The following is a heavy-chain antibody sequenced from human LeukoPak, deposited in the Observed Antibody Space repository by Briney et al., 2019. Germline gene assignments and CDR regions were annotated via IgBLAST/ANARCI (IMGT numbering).Heavy chain of an antibody. CDR3: ARDRGAGTGTVSLDY. CDR1: GFTFNNYY. J-gene: IGHJ4*02. CDR2: ISSGGSTI. D-gene: IGHD1-1*01. V-gene: IGHV3-11*04. Sequence: GGSLRLSCAASGFTFNNYYMSWIRQAPGKGLEWVSYISSGGSTIYYADSVKGRFTFSRDNAKNSLFLQMNSLRAEDTAVYYCARDRGAGTGTVSLDYWGQGTLVTVSS.